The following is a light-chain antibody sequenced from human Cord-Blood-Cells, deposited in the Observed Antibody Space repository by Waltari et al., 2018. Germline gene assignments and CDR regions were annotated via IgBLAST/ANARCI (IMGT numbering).Light chain of an antibody. V-gene: IGLV1-47*01. CDR1: SSNIGSNY. CDR2: RNN. CDR3: AAWDDSLSGWV. J-gene: IGLJ3*02. Sequence: QSVLTQPPSASGTPGQRVTISCSGSSSNIGSNYVYWYQQLPGTAPKLPIYRNNQRPSGVPDRFSGCKSGTSASLAISGLRSGDEADYYCAAWDDSLSGWVFGGGTKLTVL.